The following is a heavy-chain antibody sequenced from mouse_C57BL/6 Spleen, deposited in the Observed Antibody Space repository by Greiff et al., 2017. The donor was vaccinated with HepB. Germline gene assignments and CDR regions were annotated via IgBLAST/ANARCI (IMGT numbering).Heavy chain of an antibody. D-gene: IGHD2-3*01. V-gene: IGHV2-6*01. CDR1: GFSLTSYG. CDR2: IWGVGST. Sequence: VKLVESGPGLVAPSQSLSITCTVSGFSLTSYGVDWVRQSPGKGLEWLGVIWGVGSTNYNSALKSRLSISKDNSKCQVFLKMNSLQTDDTAMYYCASLGDGRVAYWGQGTLVTVSA. CDR3: ASLGDGRVAY. J-gene: IGHJ3*01.